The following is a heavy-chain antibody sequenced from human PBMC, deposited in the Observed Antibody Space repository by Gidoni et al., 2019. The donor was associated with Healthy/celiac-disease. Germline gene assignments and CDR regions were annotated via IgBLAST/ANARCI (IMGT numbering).Heavy chain of an antibody. D-gene: IGHD4-4*01. CDR3: ARDYSNVPSLRRFDP. Sequence: QLQLQESGPGLVKPSETLSLTCTVSGGSLSSSSYYWGWIRQPPGKGLEWIGSIYYSGSTYYNPSLKSRVTISVDTSKNQFSLKLSSVTAADTAVYYCARDYSNVPSLRRFDPWGQGTLVTVSS. V-gene: IGHV4-39*07. CDR2: IYYSGST. CDR1: GGSLSSSSYY. J-gene: IGHJ5*02.